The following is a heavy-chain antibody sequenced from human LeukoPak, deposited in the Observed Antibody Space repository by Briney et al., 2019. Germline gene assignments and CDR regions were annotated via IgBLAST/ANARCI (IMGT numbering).Heavy chain of an antibody. V-gene: IGHV3-7*01. CDR3: AREGISGGIFDY. CDR1: GFTISGYW. CDR2: IKKDGSEK. Sequence: GGSLRLSCAASGFTISGYWMSWVRQVPGKGLEWVANIKKDGSEKHYVDSVEGRFTVSRDDAKNSLFLQMNSLRAGDTAVYYCAREGISGGIFDYWGQGALVAVSS. D-gene: IGHD3-10*01. J-gene: IGHJ4*02.